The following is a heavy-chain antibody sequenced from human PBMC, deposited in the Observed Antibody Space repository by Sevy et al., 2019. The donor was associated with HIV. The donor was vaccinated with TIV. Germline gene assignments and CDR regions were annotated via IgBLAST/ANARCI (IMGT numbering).Heavy chain of an antibody. D-gene: IGHD3-10*01. CDR3: ARVPTYYYGSATYFDY. CDR2: IGVYNGNA. CDR1: GYNFASDG. J-gene: IGHJ4*02. V-gene: IGHV1-18*04. Sequence: ASVKVSCKASGYNFASDGFSWVRQAPGQGLEWMGWIGVYNGNAKYAQVFQDRFTMTTDTSTSTAYMELRSLRSDDTAFYYCARVPTYYYGSATYFDYGGQGTLVTVSS.